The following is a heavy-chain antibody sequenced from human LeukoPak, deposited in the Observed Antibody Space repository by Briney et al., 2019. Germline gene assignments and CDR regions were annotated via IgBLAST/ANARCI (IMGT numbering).Heavy chain of an antibody. V-gene: IGHV3-48*03. CDR1: GFTFSSSE. D-gene: IGHD6-6*01. CDR2: IDSGGSTK. CDR3: ATVGRSTRPGY. Sequence: GGSLRLSWPASGFTFSSSEMNWVRQAPGKGLDGISYIDSGGSTKYYADSVKGRFTVSRDNAKNSLFLQMNSLRAEDTAVYYCATVGRSTRPGYWGQGTLVTVSS. J-gene: IGHJ4*02.